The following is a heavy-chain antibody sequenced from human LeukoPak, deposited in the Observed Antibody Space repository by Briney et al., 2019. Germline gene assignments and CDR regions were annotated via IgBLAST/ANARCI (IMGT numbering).Heavy chain of an antibody. Sequence: SETLSLTCTVSGGSISSSSYYWGWIRQPPGKGLEWIGSIYYSGSTYYNPSLKSRVTISVDTSKNQFSLKLSSVTAADTAVYYCARDHSLDSGYSDPFDYWGQGTLSPSPQ. D-gene: IGHD5-12*01. J-gene: IGHJ4*02. V-gene: IGHV4-39*07. CDR3: ARDHSLDSGYSDPFDY. CDR2: IYYSGST. CDR1: GGSISSSSYY.